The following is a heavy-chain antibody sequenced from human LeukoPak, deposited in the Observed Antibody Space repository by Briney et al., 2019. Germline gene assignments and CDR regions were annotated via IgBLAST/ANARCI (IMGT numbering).Heavy chain of an antibody. V-gene: IGHV4-59*01. CDR1: GDSITGYY. CDR3: ARGEKMAATYFDY. CDR2: INDSGGT. Sequence: SETLSLTCTVSGDSITGYYWSWIRQSPEEELDWIGYINDSGGTIYNPSLTSRVTISVDTSKNQFSLKLRSVTAADTAVYYCARGEKMAATYFDYWGQGTLVTVSS. J-gene: IGHJ4*02. D-gene: IGHD5-24*01.